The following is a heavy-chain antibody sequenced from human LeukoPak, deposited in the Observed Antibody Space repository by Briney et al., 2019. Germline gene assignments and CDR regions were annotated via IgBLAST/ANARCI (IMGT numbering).Heavy chain of an antibody. CDR2: IYTSGST. CDR3: ARVLMGIAAAGPYMDV. D-gene: IGHD6-13*01. CDR1: GGALTSYY. Sequence: PSETLSLTSTVSGGALTSYYSSWRRQPAGEGLGWIGGIYTSGSTKYTPSLKSRVTMSVYTSKSQFSLKLSSVTAADTAVYYCARVLMGIAAAGPYMDVWGKGTSVTVSS. J-gene: IGHJ6*03. V-gene: IGHV4-4*07.